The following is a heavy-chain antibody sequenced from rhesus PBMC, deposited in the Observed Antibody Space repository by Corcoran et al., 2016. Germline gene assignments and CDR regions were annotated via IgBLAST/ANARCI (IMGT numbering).Heavy chain of an antibody. D-gene: IGHD5-36*02. CDR2: IVGNTITT. V-gene: IGHV3-37*01. J-gene: IGHJ4*01. CDR1: GFTFSDHY. CDR3: AREDSYSYFDY. Sequence: EVQLVESGGGLVQPGGSLRLSCAASGFTFSDHYMDWVRKAPGKGVDWVLSIVGNTITTYYPDTFKVRFTISRDNAKNTLYLQMNSPRAEDTAVYYCAREDSYSYFDYWGKGVLVTVSS.